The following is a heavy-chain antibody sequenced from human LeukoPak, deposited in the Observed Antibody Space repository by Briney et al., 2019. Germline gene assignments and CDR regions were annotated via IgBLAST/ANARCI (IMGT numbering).Heavy chain of an antibody. CDR2: SSSDGKNN. J-gene: IGHJ4*02. V-gene: IGHV3-30*18. CDR1: GFNFRTLA. CDR3: AKDYLGSSRSMDS. D-gene: IGHD2-2*01. Sequence: GKSLRLSCVASGFNFRTLAIYWVRQAPGKGLEWVAGSSSDGKNNFYVDSAKGRFTVSRDYSKNTLYLQMNNLRTEDTAVYFCAKDYLGSSRSMDSWGRGTLVTVSS.